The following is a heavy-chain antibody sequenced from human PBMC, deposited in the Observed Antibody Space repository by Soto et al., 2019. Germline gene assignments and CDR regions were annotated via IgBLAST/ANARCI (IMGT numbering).Heavy chain of an antibody. D-gene: IGHD6-13*01. Sequence: QVQPVESGGGVVQPGRSLRLSCAASGFTFSSYAMHWVRQAPGKGLEWVAVISYDGSNKYYADSVKGRFTISRDNSKNTLYLQMNSLRAEDTAVYYCARTRSSPRSPFDYWGQGTLVTVSS. CDR3: ARTRSSPRSPFDY. V-gene: IGHV3-30-3*01. CDR2: ISYDGSNK. CDR1: GFTFSSYA. J-gene: IGHJ4*02.